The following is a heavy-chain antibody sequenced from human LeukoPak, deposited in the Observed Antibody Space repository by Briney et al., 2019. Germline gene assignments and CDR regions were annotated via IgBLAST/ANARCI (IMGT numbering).Heavy chain of an antibody. Sequence: GGSLRPSCAASGFTFNDYYMSWIRQAPGKGLEWLSYINIGGTNTHYADSVKGRFTISRDNAKKSLYLEMNNLRAEDTAVYYCATDGAGFDTWGQGVLVTVSS. V-gene: IGHV3-11*01. CDR3: ATDGAGFDT. J-gene: IGHJ5*02. CDR2: INIGGTNT. CDR1: GFTFNDYY.